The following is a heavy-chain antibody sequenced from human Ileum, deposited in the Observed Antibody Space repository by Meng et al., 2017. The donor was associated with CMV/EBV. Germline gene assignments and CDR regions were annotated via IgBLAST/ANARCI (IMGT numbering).Heavy chain of an antibody. CDR2: INTNSRNP. CDR3: ARDAVVTSIKLDS. Sequence: CKTSGYTFTKYSINWVRQAPGQGLEWMGWINTNSRNPTYAQGFTGRFVFSLDTSVNTAFLQISSLKAEDTAVYYCARDAVVTSIKLDSWGQGTLVTVSS. J-gene: IGHJ4*02. CDR1: GYTFTKYS. V-gene: IGHV7-4-1*02. D-gene: IGHD2-21*02.